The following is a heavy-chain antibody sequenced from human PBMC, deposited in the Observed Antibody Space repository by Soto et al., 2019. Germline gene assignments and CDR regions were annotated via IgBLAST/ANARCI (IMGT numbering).Heavy chain of an antibody. D-gene: IGHD1-20*01. CDR2: IYYSGST. CDR3: ARVTGAHYYYSMDV. Sequence: SQTRSLASSVGDGSSSRDYWSWIRQPPGKGLEWIGYIYYSGSTNYNPSLKSRVTISVDTSKNQFSLKLSSVTAADTAVYYCARVTGAHYYYSMDVWGKGTTVTVSS. J-gene: IGHJ6*03. V-gene: IGHV4-59*01. CDR1: DGSSSRDY.